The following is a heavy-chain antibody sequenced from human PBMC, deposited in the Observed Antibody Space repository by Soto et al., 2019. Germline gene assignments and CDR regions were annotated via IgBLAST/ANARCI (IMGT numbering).Heavy chain of an antibody. J-gene: IGHJ5*02. CDR2: MNPNRGNT. V-gene: IGHV1-8*01. D-gene: IGHD3-10*01. CDR3: ARGPHTSGTNRGIDWFDP. Sequence: QVQLVQSGAEVEKPGASVKVSCKASAYTFTSYDINWVRQATGQGLEWMGWMNPNRGNTGYAQKFQGRVTMNGDTSINTDYREPSSLSAEDTAVDYWARGPHTSGTNRGIDWFDPWGQGTLVTVSS. CDR1: AYTFTSYD.